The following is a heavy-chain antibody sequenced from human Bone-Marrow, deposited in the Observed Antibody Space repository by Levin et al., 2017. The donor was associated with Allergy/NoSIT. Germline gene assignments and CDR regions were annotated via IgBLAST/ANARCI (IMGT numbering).Heavy chain of an antibody. Sequence: SQTLSLTCAVYGGSFSGSYWSWIRQPPGKGLEWIGEINHSGSTNYNPSLKSRVTISVDTSKNQFSLKLSSVTAAGTAVYYCARGTILGVPSGDYVLYFDLWGRGTLVTVSS. V-gene: IGHV4-34*01. D-gene: IGHD2-21*02. J-gene: IGHJ2*01. CDR3: ARGTILGVPSGDYVLYFDL. CDR2: INHSGST. CDR1: GGSFSGSY.